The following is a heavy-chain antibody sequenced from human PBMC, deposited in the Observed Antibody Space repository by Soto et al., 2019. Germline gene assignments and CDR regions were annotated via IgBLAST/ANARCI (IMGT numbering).Heavy chain of an antibody. Sequence: SETLSLTCTVSGGSISSYYWSWIRQPPGKGLEWIGYIYYSGSTNYNTSLKSRVTISVDTSKKQFSLKLSSVTAADTAVYYCARGSTSAARPSLWGQGTLVTVSS. J-gene: IGHJ4*02. CDR1: GGSISSYY. D-gene: IGHD6-6*01. CDR2: IYYSGST. V-gene: IGHV4-59*01. CDR3: ARGSTSAARPSL.